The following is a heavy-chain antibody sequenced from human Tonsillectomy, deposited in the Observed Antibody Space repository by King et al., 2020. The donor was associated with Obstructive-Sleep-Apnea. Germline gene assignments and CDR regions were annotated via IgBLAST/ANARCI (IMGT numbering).Heavy chain of an antibody. CDR1: GFTFSSYS. V-gene: IGHV3-48*04. CDR2: IYSSSSTI. D-gene: IGHD1-1*01. CDR3: ARVGWRGNDFDY. J-gene: IGHJ4*02. Sequence: VQLVESGGGLVQPGGSLRLSCAASGFTFSSYSMNWVRQAPGKGLEWVSYIYSSSSTIYYADSVKGRFTISRDNAKNSLYLPMNSLRAEDTSVYYCARVGWRGNDFDYWGQGPLVTVPS.